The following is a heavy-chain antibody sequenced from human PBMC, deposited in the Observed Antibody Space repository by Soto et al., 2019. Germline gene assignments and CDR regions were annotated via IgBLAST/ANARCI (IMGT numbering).Heavy chain of an antibody. Sequence: QVQLQESGPGLVKPSQTLSLTCTVSGGSISSGGYYWSWIRKHPGKGLEWIGYIYYSGSTYYNPSLKSRVTISVDTSKNQFSLKLSSVTAADTAVYYCARDLGHSGSYLPEVLDPWGQGTLVTVSS. CDR1: GGSISSGGYY. V-gene: IGHV4-31*03. CDR3: ARDLGHSGSYLPEVLDP. CDR2: IYYSGST. J-gene: IGHJ5*02. D-gene: IGHD1-26*01.